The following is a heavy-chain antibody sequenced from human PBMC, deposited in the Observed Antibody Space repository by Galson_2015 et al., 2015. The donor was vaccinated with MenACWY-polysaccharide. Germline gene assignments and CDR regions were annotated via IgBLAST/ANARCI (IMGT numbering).Heavy chain of an antibody. CDR2: ISSSSSYI. CDR1: GFTFSSYS. Sequence: SLRLSCAASGFTFSSYSMNWVRQAPGKGLEWVSSISSSSSYIYYADSVKGRFTISRDNAKNSLYLQMNSLRAEDTAVYYCARARSEDSSGYFFYYYYHYGMDVLGQGTTVTVSS. D-gene: IGHD3-22*01. CDR3: ARARSEDSSGYFFYYYYHYGMDV. J-gene: IGHJ6*02. V-gene: IGHV3-21*01.